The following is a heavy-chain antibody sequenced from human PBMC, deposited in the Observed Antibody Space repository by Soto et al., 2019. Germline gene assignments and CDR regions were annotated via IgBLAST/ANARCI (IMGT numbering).Heavy chain of an antibody. J-gene: IGHJ4*02. V-gene: IGHV1-8*01. CDR3: AREHSSSWRSDY. D-gene: IGHD6-13*01. Sequence: QVQLVQSGAEVKKPGASVKVSCKASGYTFTSYDIDWVRQASGQGLEWMGWMNPNSGNTGYAQKFQGRVTMTRNTSISTTYMELSSLRSEDTAVYYCAREHSSSWRSDYWGQGTLVTVSS. CDR1: GYTFTSYD. CDR2: MNPNSGNT.